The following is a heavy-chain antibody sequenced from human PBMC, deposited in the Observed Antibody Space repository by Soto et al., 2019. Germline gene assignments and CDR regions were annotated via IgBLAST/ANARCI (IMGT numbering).Heavy chain of an antibody. V-gene: IGHV1-3*01. CDR1: GYTLTSYA. CDR2: INAGNGNT. J-gene: IGHJ6*02. Sequence: AASVKVSCKASGYTLTSYAMQWVRQAPGQRLEWMGWINAGNGNTKYSQKFQGRVTITRDTSASTAYMELSSLRSEDTAVYYCALVRGVYYYGMDVWGQGTTVTVS. D-gene: IGHD3-10*01. CDR3: ALVRGVYYYGMDV.